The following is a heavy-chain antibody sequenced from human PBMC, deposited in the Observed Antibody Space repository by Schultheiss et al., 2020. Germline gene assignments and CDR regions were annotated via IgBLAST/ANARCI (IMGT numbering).Heavy chain of an antibody. J-gene: IGHJ6*01. Sequence: SETLSLTCAVSGGSFSGYYWSWIRQPPGKGLEWIGYIYYIGSNYYNPSLKSRVTISVDASNNQLSLKLSSVTAADTAVYYCARDSAVYYGSGSYYGMDVCGEVTTVTASS. CDR1: GGSFSGYY. D-gene: IGHD3-10*01. CDR3: ARDSAVYYGSGSYYGMDV. V-gene: IGHV4-59*01. CDR2: IYYIGSN.